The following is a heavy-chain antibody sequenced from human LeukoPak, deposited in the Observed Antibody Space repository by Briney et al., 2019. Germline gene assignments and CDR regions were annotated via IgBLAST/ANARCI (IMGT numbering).Heavy chain of an antibody. J-gene: IGHJ3*02. D-gene: IGHD3-9*01. CDR2: ISYDGSNK. CDR3: AKDAYDILTGLSRGNAFDI. V-gene: IGHV3-30*18. CDR1: GFTFSSYG. Sequence: PGGSLRLSCAASGFTFSSYGMHWVRQAPGKGLEWVAVISYDGSNKYYADSVKGRFTISRDNSKNTLYLQMNSLRAEDTAVYYCAKDAYDILTGLSRGNAFDIWGQGTMVTVSS.